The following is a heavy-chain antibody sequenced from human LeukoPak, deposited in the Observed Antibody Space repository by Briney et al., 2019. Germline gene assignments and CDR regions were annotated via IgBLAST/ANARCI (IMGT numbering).Heavy chain of an antibody. CDR3: ARVGSNYDFWSGYYYYYGMDV. J-gene: IGHJ6*02. CDR1: GFTFSSYW. Sequence: GGSLRLSCAASGFTFSSYWMSWVRQAPGKGLEWVANIKQDGSEKYYVDSVKGRFTISRDNAKNSLYLQMNSLRAEDTAVYYCARVGSNYDFWSGYYYYYGMDVWGQGTTVTVSS. D-gene: IGHD3-3*01. CDR2: IKQDGSEK. V-gene: IGHV3-7*01.